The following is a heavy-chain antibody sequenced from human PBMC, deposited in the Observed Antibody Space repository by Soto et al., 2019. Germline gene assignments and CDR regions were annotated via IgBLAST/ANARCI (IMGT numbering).Heavy chain of an antibody. D-gene: IGHD2-21*02. CDR2: IIPIFGTT. V-gene: IGHV1-69*06. J-gene: IGHJ4*02. CDR1: GGTFSSYA. Sequence: SVKVSCKASGGTFSSYAISWVRQAPGEGLEWMGGIIPIFGTTNYAQKFQDRVTVTANKSTSTTYMELSSLRSEDTAVYYCARPSRHYYSFASWGQGTLVTVSS. CDR3: ARPSRHYYSFAS.